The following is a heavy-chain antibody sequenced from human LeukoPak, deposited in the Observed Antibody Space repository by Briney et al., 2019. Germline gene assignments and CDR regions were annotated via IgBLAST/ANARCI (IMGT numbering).Heavy chain of an antibody. J-gene: IGHJ5*02. CDR1: GYPFTTYE. CDR2: VHPDTDYP. Sequence: ASVKVSCKTSGYPFTTYEINWVRQAAGQGLEWMGWVHPDTDYPDYAQKFQGRVTMTSDTPISTAYRELSILRSDDTAVYFCARGPRNDPWGQGTLVTVSS. D-gene: IGHD1-14*01. CDR3: ARGPRNDP. V-gene: IGHV1-8*01.